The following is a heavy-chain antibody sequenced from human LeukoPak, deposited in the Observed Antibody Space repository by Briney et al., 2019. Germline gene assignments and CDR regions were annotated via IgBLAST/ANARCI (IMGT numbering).Heavy chain of an antibody. CDR2: IRYDGSNK. J-gene: IGHJ6*02. D-gene: IGHD3-10*01. V-gene: IGHV3-30*02. Sequence: GGSLRLSCAASGFTFSSYGMHWVRQAPGKGLEWVAFIRYDGSNKYYADSVKGRFTISRDNSKNTLYLQMNSLRAEDTAVYYCAKDPPLLRFGELLESYGMDVWGQGTTVTVSS. CDR3: AKDPPLLRFGELLESYGMDV. CDR1: GFTFSSYG.